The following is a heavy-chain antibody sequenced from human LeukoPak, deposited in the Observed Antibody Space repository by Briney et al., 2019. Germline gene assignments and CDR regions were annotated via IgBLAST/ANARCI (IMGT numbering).Heavy chain of an antibody. V-gene: IGHV3-53*01. CDR2: IYSGGST. J-gene: IGHJ6*02. CDR3: ASPGAAAGPYYYYYGMDV. D-gene: IGHD6-13*01. CDR1: GFTVSSNY. Sequence: GGSLRLSCAASGFTVSSNYMSWVRQAPGKGLEWVSVIYSGGSTYYADSVKGRFTISRDNSKNTLYLQMNSLRAEDTAVYYCASPGAAAGPYYYYYGMDVWGQGTTVTVSS.